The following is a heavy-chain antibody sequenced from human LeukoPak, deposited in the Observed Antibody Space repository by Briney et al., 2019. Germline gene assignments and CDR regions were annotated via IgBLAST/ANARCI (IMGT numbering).Heavy chain of an antibody. CDR1: GGSISSYY. Sequence: PSETLSLTCTVSGGSISSYYWSWIRQPPGKGLEWIGYIYYSGSTNYNPPLKSRVTISVDTSKNQFSLKLSSVTAADTAVYYCAREGGYTYGVLDYWGQGTLVTVSS. J-gene: IGHJ4*02. CDR3: AREGGYTYGVLDY. V-gene: IGHV4-59*01. D-gene: IGHD5-18*01. CDR2: IYYSGST.